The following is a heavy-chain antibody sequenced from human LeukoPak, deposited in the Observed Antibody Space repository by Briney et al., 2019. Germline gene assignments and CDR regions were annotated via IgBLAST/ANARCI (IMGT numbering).Heavy chain of an antibody. CDR1: GFTFDEYA. V-gene: IGHV3-9*01. CDR3: ARAPIMGGYYFDY. J-gene: IGHJ4*02. CDR2: ISWNSDSI. Sequence: GGSLRLSCAASGFTFDEYAMHWVRQAPGKGLEWVSGISWNSDSIGYADSVRGRFTISRDNTKNSLYLQMNSLRAEDTAVYYCARAPIMGGYYFDYWGQGTLVTVSS. D-gene: IGHD3-16*01.